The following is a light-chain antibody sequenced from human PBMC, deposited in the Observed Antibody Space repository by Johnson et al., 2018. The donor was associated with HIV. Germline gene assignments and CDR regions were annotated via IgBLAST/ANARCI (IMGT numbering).Light chain of an antibody. CDR1: SSNIGNNY. V-gene: IGLV1-51*01. CDR2: DNN. Sequence: QSVLTQPPSVSGAPGQKVTISCSGSSSNIGNNYVSWYQQLPGTAPKLLIYDNNKRPSGIPDRFSGSKSGTSATLGITGLQTGDEADYYCGTWDNSLSAYVFDTGTKVTVL. J-gene: IGLJ1*01. CDR3: GTWDNSLSAYV.